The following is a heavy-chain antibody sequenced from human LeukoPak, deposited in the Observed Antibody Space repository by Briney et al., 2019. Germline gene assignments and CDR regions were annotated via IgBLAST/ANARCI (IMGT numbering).Heavy chain of an antibody. Sequence: GGSLRLSCAASGFTFSSYAVTWVRQAPGKGLEWVSTISGSGDTYYADSVKGRFTISRDDSKSTLSLQMNSLRAEDTALYYCAKKYYYGSGTYIFYFDYWGQGTPVTVSS. CDR3: AKKYYYGSGTYIFYFDY. D-gene: IGHD3-10*01. CDR1: GFTFSSYA. CDR2: ISGSGDT. V-gene: IGHV3-23*01. J-gene: IGHJ4*02.